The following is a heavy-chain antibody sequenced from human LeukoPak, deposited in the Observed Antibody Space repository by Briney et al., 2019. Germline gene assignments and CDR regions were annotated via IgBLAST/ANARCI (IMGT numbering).Heavy chain of an antibody. J-gene: IGHJ3*02. Sequence: ASVKVSCKASGGTFSSYTISWVGQAPGQGLEWMGRIIPILGIANYAQKFQGRVTITADKSTSTAYMELSSLRSEDTAVYYCARAYRYCSSTSCYRDAFDIWGQGTMVTVSS. D-gene: IGHD2-2*01. CDR1: GGTFSSYT. CDR3: ARAYRYCSSTSCYRDAFDI. V-gene: IGHV1-69*02. CDR2: IIPILGIA.